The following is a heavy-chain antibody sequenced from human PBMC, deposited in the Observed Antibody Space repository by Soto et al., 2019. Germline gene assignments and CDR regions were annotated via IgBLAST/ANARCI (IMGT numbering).Heavy chain of an antibody. CDR3: ARDVGYYYYGMDV. CDR1: GFTVSSNY. Sequence: GGSLRLSCAASGFTVSSNYMSWVRQAPGKGLEWVSVIYSGGSTYYADSVKGRFTISRDNSKNTLYLQMNSLRAEDTAVYYCARDVGYYYYGMDVWGQGTKVTVSS. V-gene: IGHV3-53*01. CDR2: IYSGGST. D-gene: IGHD1-26*01. J-gene: IGHJ6*02.